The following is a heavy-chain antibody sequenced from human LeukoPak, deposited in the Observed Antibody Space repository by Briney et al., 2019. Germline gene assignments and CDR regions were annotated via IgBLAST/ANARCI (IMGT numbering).Heavy chain of an antibody. CDR1: GFTFSSYS. CDR3: ARRVASATDAFDI. V-gene: IGHV3-21*01. D-gene: IGHD6-13*01. J-gene: IGHJ3*02. CDR2: ISSSSSYI. Sequence: PGGSLRLSCAASGFTFSSYSMNWVRQAPRKGLEWVSSISSSSSYIYYADSVKGRFTISRDNAKNSLYLQMNSLRAEDTAVYYCARRVASATDAFDIWGQGTMVTVSS.